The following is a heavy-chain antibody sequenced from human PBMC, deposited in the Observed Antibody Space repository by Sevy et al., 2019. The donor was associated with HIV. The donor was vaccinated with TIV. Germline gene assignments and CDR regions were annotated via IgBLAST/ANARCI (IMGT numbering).Heavy chain of an antibody. V-gene: IGHV1-2*06. CDR1: GYTFTAYY. CDR3: ARAYYYDSSAYYFDH. CDR2: INPNSGGT. Sequence: ASVKFSCKASGYTFTAYYVHWVRQAPGQGLEWMGRINPNSGGTNYAQKFQGRVTMTRDTSISTAYMELSGLRYDDTAVYNCARAYYYDSSAYYFDHWGKGTLVTVSS. D-gene: IGHD3-22*01. J-gene: IGHJ4*02.